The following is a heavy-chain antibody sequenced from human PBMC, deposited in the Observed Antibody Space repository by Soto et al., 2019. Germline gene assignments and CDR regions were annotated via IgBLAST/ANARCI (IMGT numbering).Heavy chain of an antibody. CDR3: ARDKISGDGYNSYYYYYAMDV. CDR1: GGSISIGGYY. Sequence: PSETLSLTCTVSGGSISIGGYYWSWIRQHPGKGLEWIGYIYYSGSTYYNPSLKSRVTISVDTSKNQFSLKLSSVTAADKAVYYCARDKISGDGYNSYYYYYAMDVWGQGTTVTVYS. CDR2: IYYSGST. D-gene: IGHD2-21*01. V-gene: IGHV4-31*03. J-gene: IGHJ6*02.